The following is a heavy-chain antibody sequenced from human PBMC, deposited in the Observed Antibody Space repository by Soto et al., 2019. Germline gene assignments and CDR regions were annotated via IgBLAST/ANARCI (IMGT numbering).Heavy chain of an antibody. D-gene: IGHD3-3*01. CDR2: ISSSGSTI. V-gene: IGHV3-11*01. CDR1: GFTFSDYY. Sequence: QVQLVESGGGLVKPGGSLRLSCAASGFTFSDYYMSWIRQAPGKGLEWVSYISSSGSTIYYADSVKGRFTISRDNAKNSLYLQMNSLRAEDTAVYYCARFSSGSIFGVVISPNWFDPWGQGTLVTVSS. CDR3: ARFSSGSIFGVVISPNWFDP. J-gene: IGHJ5*02.